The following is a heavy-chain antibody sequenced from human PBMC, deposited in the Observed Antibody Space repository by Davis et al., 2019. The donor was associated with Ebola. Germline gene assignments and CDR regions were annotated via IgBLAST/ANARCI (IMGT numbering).Heavy chain of an antibody. V-gene: IGHV4-31*03. D-gene: IGHD6-13*01. CDR1: GGSISSGGYY. CDR3: ARVDRIAAPGKVYHYGMDV. CDR2: IYYSGST. J-gene: IGHJ6*02. Sequence: LRLSCTVSGGSISSGGYYWSWIRQHPGKGLEWIGYIYYSGSTYYNPSLKSRVTISVDTSKNQFSLKLSSVTAADTAVYYCARVDRIAAPGKVYHYGMDVWGQGTTVTVSS.